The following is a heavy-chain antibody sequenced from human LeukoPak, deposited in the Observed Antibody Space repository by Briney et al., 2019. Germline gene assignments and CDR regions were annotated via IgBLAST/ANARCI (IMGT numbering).Heavy chain of an antibody. J-gene: IGHJ1*01. CDR2: INHSGST. Sequence: SETLSLTCAVYGGSLSGYYWSWIRQPPGKGLEWIGEINHSGSTNYNPSLKSRVTISVDTSKNQFSLKLSSVTAADTAVYYCAGPGSGTFAAEYFQHWGQGTLVTVSS. CDR3: AGPGSGTFAAEYFQH. CDR1: GGSLSGYY. V-gene: IGHV4-34*01. D-gene: IGHD3-10*01.